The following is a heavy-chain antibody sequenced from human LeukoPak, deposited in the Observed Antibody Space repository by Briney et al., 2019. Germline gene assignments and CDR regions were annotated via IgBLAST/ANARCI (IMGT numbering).Heavy chain of an antibody. CDR2: IKQDGSQR. CDR1: GFTFGWHW. V-gene: IGHV3-7*01. Sequence: GGSLRLSCAAPGFTFGWHWMSWVRQAPGKGLEWVANIKQDGSQRYYVDSVKGRFTISRDNAKNSLYLQMSSLRAEDTAMYYCARDSGRGGESGYYDLWGQGTLVAVSS. CDR3: ARDSGRGGESGYYDL. J-gene: IGHJ5*02. D-gene: IGHD3-3*01.